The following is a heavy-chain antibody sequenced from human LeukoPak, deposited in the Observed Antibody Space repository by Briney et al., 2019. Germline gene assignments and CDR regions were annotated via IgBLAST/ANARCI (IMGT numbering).Heavy chain of an antibody. V-gene: IGHV7-4-1*02. D-gene: IGHD4-17*01. Sequence: ASVKVSCKASGYTFTSYAMNWVRQAPGQGLEWMGWINTNTGNPTYAQGFTGRFVFSLGTSVSTAYLQISSLKAEDTAVYYCTVTIREKLPSFDYWGQGTLVTVSS. CDR2: INTNTGNP. CDR3: TVTIREKLPSFDY. CDR1: GYTFTSYA. J-gene: IGHJ4*02.